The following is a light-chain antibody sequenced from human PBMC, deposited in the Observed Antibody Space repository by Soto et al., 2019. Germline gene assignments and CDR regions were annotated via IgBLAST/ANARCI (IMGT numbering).Light chain of an antibody. J-gene: IGKJ3*01. CDR3: MQGRHSPYT. CDR1: QSLIHSDGNTY. Sequence: DVVVTQSPLSLPVTLGQPASISCRSSQSLIHSDGNTYLHWFQQRPGQSPRRLIYHVSIRDSGVPDRVSGSGSGTDFTLEISRVEAEDVGVYYCMQGRHSPYTFGPGTTVDIK. V-gene: IGKV2-30*02. CDR2: HVS.